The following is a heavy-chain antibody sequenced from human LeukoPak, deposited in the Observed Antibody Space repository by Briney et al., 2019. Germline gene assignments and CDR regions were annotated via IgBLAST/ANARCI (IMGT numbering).Heavy chain of an antibody. CDR2: IYSGGRT. CDR3: ARTYYYDISGYYFFEY. J-gene: IGHJ4*02. D-gene: IGHD3-22*01. Sequence: GGSLRLXCAASGFTVSSNYMSWVRQAPGKGLEWVSVIYSGGRTYYADSVKGRFTISRDNSKNTLYLQMNSLRAEDTAVYYCARTYYYDISGYYFFEYWGQGTLVTVSS. V-gene: IGHV3-53*01. CDR1: GFTVSSNY.